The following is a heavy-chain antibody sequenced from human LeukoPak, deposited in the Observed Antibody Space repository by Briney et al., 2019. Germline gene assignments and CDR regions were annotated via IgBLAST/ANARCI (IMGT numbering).Heavy chain of an antibody. D-gene: IGHD6-13*01. CDR3: ARERLQQLVPYNWFDP. V-gene: IGHV3-7*01. CDR2: IKHDGSEK. J-gene: IGHJ5*02. Sequence: GGSLRLSCAASGLTFSNYWMSWVRQGPGKGLEWVANIKHDGSEKYYIDSVKGRFTISRDNAKNSVYLQMNSLRAEDTAVYYCARERLQQLVPYNWFDPWGQGTLVTVSS. CDR1: GLTFSNYW.